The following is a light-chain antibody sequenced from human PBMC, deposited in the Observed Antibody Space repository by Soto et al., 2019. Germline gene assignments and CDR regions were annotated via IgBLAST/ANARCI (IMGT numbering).Light chain of an antibody. J-gene: IGKJ2*01. CDR2: AAS. CDR1: QNIDTY. Sequence: DIQMTQSPASLSASVGDRVAVTCRASQNIDTYLNWYQQQPGKAPKLLIYAASTLQSGVPSRFSGSGSGTDFTLTISSLQPDDFATYYCQQSSGIPYTFGQGTKAEIK. CDR3: QQSSGIPYT. V-gene: IGKV1-39*01.